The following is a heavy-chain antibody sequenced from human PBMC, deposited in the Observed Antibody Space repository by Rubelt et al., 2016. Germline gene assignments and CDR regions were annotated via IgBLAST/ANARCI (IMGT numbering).Heavy chain of an antibody. CDR2: ISTNTGNP. V-gene: IGHV7-4-1*02. J-gene: IGHJ5*02. D-gene: IGHD6-6*01. Sequence: QVQLVQSGAEVKKPGASVKVSCKASEYSFTKNPIHWVRQAPGQRLEWMGWISTNTGNPTYAQGFTGRFVCALDTAVRTAYLQISSLKAEDTAVYYCARVIAAREDYNWFDPWGQGTLVTVSS. CDR3: ARVIAAREDYNWFDP. CDR1: EYSFTKNP.